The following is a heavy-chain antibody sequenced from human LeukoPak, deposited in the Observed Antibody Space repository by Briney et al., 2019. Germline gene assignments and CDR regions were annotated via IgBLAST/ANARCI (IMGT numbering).Heavy chain of an antibody. CDR3: ARVEMATISRRRYFDY. D-gene: IGHD5-24*01. V-gene: IGHV4-34*01. CDR1: GGSFNGYY. Sequence: SETLSLTCAVYGGSFNGYYWSWIRQPPGKGLEWIGEINHSGSTNYNPSLKSRVTISVDTSKNQFSLKLSSVTAADTAVYYCARVEMATISRRRYFDYWGQGTLVTVSS. J-gene: IGHJ4*02. CDR2: INHSGST.